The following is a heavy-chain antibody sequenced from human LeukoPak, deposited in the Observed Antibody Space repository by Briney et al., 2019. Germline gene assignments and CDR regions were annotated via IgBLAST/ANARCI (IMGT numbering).Heavy chain of an antibody. J-gene: IGHJ4*02. D-gene: IGHD3-22*01. CDR2: VYYTGNT. CDR3: ANSTIASSGYFDY. V-gene: IGHV4-59*08. Sequence: SETLSLTCTVSGATISSYYWSWIRQPPGKGLEWIGYVYYTGNTNYNPSLKSRVTISVDTSRNQFSLKLSSVTAADTAVYYCANSTIASSGYFDYWGQGTLVTVSS. CDR1: GATISSYY.